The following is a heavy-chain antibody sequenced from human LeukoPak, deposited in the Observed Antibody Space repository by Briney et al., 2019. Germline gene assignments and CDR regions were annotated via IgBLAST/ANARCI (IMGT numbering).Heavy chain of an antibody. CDR2: IIPIFGTA. J-gene: IGHJ5*02. V-gene: IGHV1-69*05. CDR3: ARDDGGHRSGRFDP. Sequence: ASVKVSCKASGGTFSSYAISWVRQAPGQGLEWMGGIIPIFGTANYAQKFQGRVTITTDESTSTAYMELSSLRSEDTAVYYCARDDGGHRSGRFDPWGQGTLVTVSS. D-gene: IGHD4-23*01. CDR1: GGTFSSYA.